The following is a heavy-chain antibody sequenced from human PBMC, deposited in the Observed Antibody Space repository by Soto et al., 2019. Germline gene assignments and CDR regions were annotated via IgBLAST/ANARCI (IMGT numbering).Heavy chain of an antibody. Sequence: QVQLVQSGAEVKKPGSSVRVSCKASGDTFSFYSINWVRQAPGLGLEWMGRINPILSMSNYAQRFQGRVTGTEDKSTRTAYRELSSLRSEDTAMYYCASSYGSGYRAFDYWGQGALVTVSS. D-gene: IGHD3-10*01. J-gene: IGHJ4*02. CDR2: INPILSMS. CDR1: GDTFSFYS. CDR3: ASSYGSGYRAFDY. V-gene: IGHV1-69*02.